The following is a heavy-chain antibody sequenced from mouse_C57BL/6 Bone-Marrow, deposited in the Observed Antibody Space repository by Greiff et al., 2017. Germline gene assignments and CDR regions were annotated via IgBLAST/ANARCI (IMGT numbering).Heavy chain of an antibody. Sequence: EVKLMESGPGLVKPSQSLSLTCSVTGYSITSGYYWNWIRQFPGNKLEWMGYISYDGSNNYNPSLKNRISITRDTSKNQFFLKLNSVTTEDTATYYCARGYSKEAWFAYWCQGTLVTVSA. CDR2: ISYDGSN. CDR1: GYSITSGYY. CDR3: ARGYSKEAWFAY. D-gene: IGHD2-5*01. J-gene: IGHJ3*01. V-gene: IGHV3-6*01.